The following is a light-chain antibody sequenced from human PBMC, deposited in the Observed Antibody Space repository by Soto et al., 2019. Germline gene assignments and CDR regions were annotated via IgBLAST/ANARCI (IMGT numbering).Light chain of an antibody. CDR3: QHERT. J-gene: IGKJ1*01. V-gene: IGKV1-5*01. CDR2: GAS. CDR1: QSISRW. Sequence: DVQMTQSPSTLSASVGDRVTITCRASQSISRWLAWYQQKPGKAPNLLIYGASSLERGVPSRFSGSGSGTEFTLTITSLQPEDFATYYYQHERTFGQGTKVEVK.